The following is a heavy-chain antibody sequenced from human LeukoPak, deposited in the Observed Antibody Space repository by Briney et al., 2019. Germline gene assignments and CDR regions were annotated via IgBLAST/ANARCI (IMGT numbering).Heavy chain of an antibody. D-gene: IGHD3-3*01. CDR1: GGSISSSNW. CDR2: IYHSGST. J-gene: IGHJ6*03. V-gene: IGHV4-4*02. CDR3: ARDIRYYDFWSGYYIYPPPYYMDV. Sequence: SETLSLTCAVSGGSISSSNWWSWVRQPPGKGLEWIGEIYHSGSTNYNPSLKSRITISVDKSKNQFSLKLSSVTAADTAVYYCARDIRYYDFWSGYYIYPPPYYMDVWGKGTTVTVSS.